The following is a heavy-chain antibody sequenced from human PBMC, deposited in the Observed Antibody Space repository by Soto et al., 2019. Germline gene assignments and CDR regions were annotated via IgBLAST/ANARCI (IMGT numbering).Heavy chain of an antibody. CDR1: GGSISSGGYY. CDR2: IYYSGST. Sequence: QVQLQESGPGLVKPSQTLSLTCTVSGGSISSGGYYWSWIRQHPGKGLEWIGYIYYSGSTYYNPPLKSRVTISVDTSKNQCSLKLSSVTAADTAVYYCARRGGEMATISYYYYGMDVWGQGTTVTVSS. CDR3: ARRGGEMATISYYYYGMDV. V-gene: IGHV4-31*03. J-gene: IGHJ6*02. D-gene: IGHD5-12*01.